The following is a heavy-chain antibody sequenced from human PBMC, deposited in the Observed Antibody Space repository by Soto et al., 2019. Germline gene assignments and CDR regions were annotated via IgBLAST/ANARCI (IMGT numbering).Heavy chain of an antibody. V-gene: IGHV4-31*03. CDR2: VYYSGST. CDR3: ARRXVLAVSLVDYYYYGMDV. CDR1: GCPLSRGGYF. J-gene: IGHJ6*01. D-gene: IGHD2-15*01. Sequence: SEPLSLACTVSGCPLSRGGYFWNWNRHPPGRGLDWFGYVYYSGSTYYNPCRKSRFTISVDTSKNQFSLNLSSVPAPATALYCSARRXVLAVSLVDYYYYGMDVWGQGTTVSVSS.